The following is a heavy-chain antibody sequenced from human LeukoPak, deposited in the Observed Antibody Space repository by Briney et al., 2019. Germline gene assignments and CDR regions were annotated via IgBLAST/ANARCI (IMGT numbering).Heavy chain of an antibody. CDR3: ARGVRGYSYGLDY. CDR2: IRYDGSNK. D-gene: IGHD5-18*01. Sequence: GGSLRLSCAASGFTFSSYGMHWVRQAPGKGLEWVAFIRYDGSNKYYADSVKGRFTISRDNSKNTLYLQMNSLRAEDTAVYYCARGVRGYSYGLDYWGQGTLVTVSS. V-gene: IGHV3-30*02. CDR1: GFTFSSYG. J-gene: IGHJ4*02.